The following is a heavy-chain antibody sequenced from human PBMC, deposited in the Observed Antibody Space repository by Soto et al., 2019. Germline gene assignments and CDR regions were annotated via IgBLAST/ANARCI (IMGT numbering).Heavy chain of an antibody. CDR1: GFIFSNFG. CDR2: IWYDGSNE. CDR3: ARDDIPGRAVATYGMDV. V-gene: IGHV3-33*01. Sequence: GGSLRLSCAASGFIFSNFGMHWVRQAPGKGLEWVAVIWYDGSNEYYADSVKGRFTISKDNSKNTLYLQMNSLRAEDTAVYYCARDDIPGRAVATYGMDVWGQGTKVTVYS. J-gene: IGHJ6*02. D-gene: IGHD6-19*01.